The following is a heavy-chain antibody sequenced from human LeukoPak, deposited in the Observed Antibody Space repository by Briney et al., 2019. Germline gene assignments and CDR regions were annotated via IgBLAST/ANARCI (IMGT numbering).Heavy chain of an antibody. CDR2: ISSSSSYI. D-gene: IGHD1-26*01. CDR1: GFTFSSYS. J-gene: IGHJ4*02. CDR3: ARDSRSGSYFFYY. Sequence: PGGSLRLSCAASGFTFSSYSMTWVRQAPGKGLEWVSSISSSSSYIYYADSVKGRFTISRDNAKNSLYLQMNSLRAEDTAVYYCARDSRSGSYFFYYWGQGTLVTVSS. V-gene: IGHV3-21*01.